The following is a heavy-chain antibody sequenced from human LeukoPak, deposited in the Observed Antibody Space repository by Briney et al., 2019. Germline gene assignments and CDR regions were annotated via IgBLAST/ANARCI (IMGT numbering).Heavy chain of an antibody. CDR3: AISISFKNWFDP. D-gene: IGHD5-12*01. V-gene: IGHV1-2*02. J-gene: IGHJ5*02. Sequence: ASVKVSCKASGYTFTGYYMHWVRQAPGQGLEWMGWINPNSGGTNYAQKFQGRVTMTRDTSISTAYMVLSRLRSDDTAVYYCAISISFKNWFDPWGQGTLVTVSS. CDR1: GYTFTGYY. CDR2: INPNSGGT.